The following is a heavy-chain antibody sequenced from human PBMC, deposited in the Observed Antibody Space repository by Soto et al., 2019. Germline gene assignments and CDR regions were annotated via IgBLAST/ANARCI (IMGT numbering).Heavy chain of an antibody. CDR3: STRAYDTNGYYRFDP. D-gene: IGHD3-22*01. Sequence: SETLSLTCAVYGGSFSGHSWTWIRQSPGKGLEWIGDINHSGRVNYSPSPKSRVTISLDTSKNQFSLTLSAVTAADTAMYYCSTRAYDTNGYYRFDPWGQGTLVTVSS. CDR2: INHSGRV. J-gene: IGHJ5*01. V-gene: IGHV4-34*01. CDR1: GGSFSGHS.